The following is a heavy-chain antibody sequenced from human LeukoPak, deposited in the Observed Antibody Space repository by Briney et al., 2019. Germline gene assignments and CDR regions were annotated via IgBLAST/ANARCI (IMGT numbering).Heavy chain of an antibody. D-gene: IGHD6-13*01. Sequence: PSETLSLTCTVSGGSISSSSYYWGWIRQPPGKGREGIGSIYYSGSTYYNPALKSRVTIPADPSKNQFSLTLSYLTTADTAVYSCARQESAGDYYYYYYYMDVWGKGTTVTVSS. CDR2: IYYSGST. CDR1: GGSISSSSYY. CDR3: ARQESAGDYYYYYYYMDV. V-gene: IGHV4-39*01. J-gene: IGHJ6*03.